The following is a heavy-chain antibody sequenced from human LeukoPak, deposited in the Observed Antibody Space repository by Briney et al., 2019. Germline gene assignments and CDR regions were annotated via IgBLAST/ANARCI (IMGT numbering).Heavy chain of an antibody. CDR1: GGSLNNHY. D-gene: IGHD4-17*01. V-gene: IGHV4-34*01. Sequence: SETLSLTCAVSGGSLNNHYLTWIRQSPGKRLEWSGLINSGGTTVYNPSLKRRVSISLDTSKNQFSLPLRSMTATDTAVYYCARDEAGHYALALWGQGTPVTVSS. CDR2: INSGGTT. J-gene: IGHJ5*02. CDR3: ARDEAGHYALAL.